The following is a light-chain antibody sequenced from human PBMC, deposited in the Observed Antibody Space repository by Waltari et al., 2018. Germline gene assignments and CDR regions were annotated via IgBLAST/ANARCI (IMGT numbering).Light chain of an antibody. CDR3: MQGTHWPYT. V-gene: IGKV2-30*02. CDR2: KIS. CDR1: QSLVHRDGNIY. J-gene: IGKJ2*01. Sequence: DAVMTQSPLSLPVILGQPASISCRSSQSLVHRDGNIYLNWFQQRPGQSPRRLIYKISDRDSGVPDRFSGSGSGTDFTLKISRVEAEDVGVYYCMQGTHWPYTFGQGTKVEIK.